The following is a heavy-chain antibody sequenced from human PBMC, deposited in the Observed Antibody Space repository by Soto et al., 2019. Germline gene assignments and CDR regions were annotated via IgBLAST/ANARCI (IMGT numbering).Heavy chain of an antibody. Sequence: GGSRRLSCVASGFSFGSYGMHWVRQAPGKRLEWVAVISYDGSNTYYGDSVRGRFTISRDNSKNTLYLQMNSLRPEDTAVYYCAKESTRSWADYWGQGTLVTVSS. CDR2: ISYDGSNT. CDR1: GFSFGSYG. CDR3: AKESTRSWADY. D-gene: IGHD2-2*01. J-gene: IGHJ4*02. V-gene: IGHV3-30*18.